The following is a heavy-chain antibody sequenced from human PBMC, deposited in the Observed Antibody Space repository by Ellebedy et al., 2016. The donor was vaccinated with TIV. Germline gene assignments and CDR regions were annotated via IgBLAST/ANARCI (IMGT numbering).Heavy chain of an antibody. CDR1: GGSFSNSY. D-gene: IGHD1-26*01. J-gene: IGHJ4*02. Sequence: SETLSLXXVVYGGSFSNSYWSWIRQPPGKGLEWIGDINHSGSTNYSPSLRSRVTISIDTSIHQFSLKLTSVTAADTAVYYCAGGRADVWELLAYWGQGTLATVSS. CDR3: AGGRADVWELLAY. CDR2: INHSGST. V-gene: IGHV4-34*01.